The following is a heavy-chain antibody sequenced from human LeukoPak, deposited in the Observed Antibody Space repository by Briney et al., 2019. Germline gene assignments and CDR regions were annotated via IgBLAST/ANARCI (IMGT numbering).Heavy chain of an antibody. CDR1: GFRFSIYT. CDR2: IFGSGYNT. V-gene: IGHV3-23*01. CDR3: AKDLLQGDGYWDIDS. J-gene: IGHJ4*02. Sequence: GGALRLSCAASGFRFSIYTMSWVRQAPGKGLEWVAGIFGSGYNTYYADSVKGRFTISRDNSKYTLYLQMNSLRVEDTAIYYCAKDLLQGDGYWDIDSWGQGTLVSVSS. D-gene: IGHD5-24*01.